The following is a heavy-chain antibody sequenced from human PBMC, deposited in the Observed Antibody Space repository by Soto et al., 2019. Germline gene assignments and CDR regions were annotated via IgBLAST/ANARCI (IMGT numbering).Heavy chain of an antibody. V-gene: IGHV3-30-3*01. Sequence: QVQLVESGGGVVQPGRSLRLSCAASGFSFNDYDMHWVRQAPGKGLEWVALISYEGSNQYYAASVKGRFTISRDKSRDTLYLQLNSLIGDDTAVYYCATGGRYVGWNYWHFDLWGRGTLVTVSS. D-gene: IGHD1-1*01. J-gene: IGHJ2*01. CDR1: GFSFNDYD. CDR3: ATGGRYVGWNYWHFDL. CDR2: ISYEGSNQ.